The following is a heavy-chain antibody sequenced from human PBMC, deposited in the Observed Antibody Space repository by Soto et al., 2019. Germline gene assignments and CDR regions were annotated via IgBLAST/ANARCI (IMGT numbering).Heavy chain of an antibody. D-gene: IGHD1-26*01. Sequence: QVQLVESGGGVVQPGRSLRLSCAGSAFRFGDYAIHWVRQAPGKGLDWVAAISYDGTDTHYADSVKGRFSISRDNSKHTLYLHMNTLTVEDTALYYCARDARIGTDWYFDLWGRGTLVTVSS. CDR2: ISYDGTDT. CDR3: ARDARIGTDWYFDL. CDR1: AFRFGDYA. V-gene: IGHV3-30-3*01. J-gene: IGHJ2*01.